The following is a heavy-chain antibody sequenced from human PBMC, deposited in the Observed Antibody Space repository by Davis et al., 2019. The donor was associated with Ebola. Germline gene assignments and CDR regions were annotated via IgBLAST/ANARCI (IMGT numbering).Heavy chain of an antibody. CDR3: ARVGYYYDSSGYYG. J-gene: IGHJ4*02. CDR1: GYTFTSYY. CDR2: MNPNSGNT. Sequence: AASVKVSCKASGYTFTSYYMHWVRQATGQGLEWMGWMNPNSGNTGYAQKFQGRVTMTRNTSISTAYMELRSLRSEDTAVYYCARVGYYYDSSGYYGWGQGTLVTVSS. D-gene: IGHD3-22*01. V-gene: IGHV1-8*02.